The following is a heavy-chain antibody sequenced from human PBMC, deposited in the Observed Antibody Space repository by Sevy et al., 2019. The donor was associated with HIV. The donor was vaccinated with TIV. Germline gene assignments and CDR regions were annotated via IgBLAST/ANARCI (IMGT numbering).Heavy chain of an antibody. CDR3: AKIPGGDAMGATTLDY. J-gene: IGHJ4*02. Sequence: GWSLRLSCAASGFTFSSYAMSWVRQAPGKGLEWVSAIIGSGGSTYYADSVKGRFTISRDNSKNTLYLQMNSLRAEDTAVYYCAKIPGGDAMGATTLDYWGLGTLVTVSS. V-gene: IGHV3-23*01. CDR1: GFTFSSYA. D-gene: IGHD1-26*01. CDR2: IIGSGGST.